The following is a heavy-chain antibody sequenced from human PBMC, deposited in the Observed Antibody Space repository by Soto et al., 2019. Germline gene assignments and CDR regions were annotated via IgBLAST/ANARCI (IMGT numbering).Heavy chain of an antibody. D-gene: IGHD3-22*01. J-gene: IGHJ5*02. CDR2: IYHSGST. CDR1: GYSISSAYY. CDR3: ARDSRYYSDTSFGWFEP. Sequence: SETLSLTCAVSGYSISSAYYWCWIRQPPGKNLEWIGSIYHSGSTYYNPSLKSRVTLSVDTSKNLFSLKLTSVTAAATAVYYSARDSRYYSDTSFGWFEPWGQGTLVTV. V-gene: IGHV4-38-2*02.